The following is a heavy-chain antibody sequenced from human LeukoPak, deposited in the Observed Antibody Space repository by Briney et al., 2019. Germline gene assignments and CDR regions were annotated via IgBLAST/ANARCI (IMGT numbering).Heavy chain of an antibody. V-gene: IGHV4-39*01. CDR1: GGSISSSSYY. J-gene: IGHJ3*02. CDR2: IYYSGST. CDR3: ARRLSSVSPQRRGAFDI. Sequence: PSETLSLTCTVSGGSISSSSYYWGWIRQPPGKGLEWIVSIYYSGSTYYNPSLKSRVTISVDTSKNQFSLKLSSVTAADTAVYYCARRLSSVSPQRRGAFDIWGQGTMVTVSS. D-gene: IGHD5/OR15-5a*01.